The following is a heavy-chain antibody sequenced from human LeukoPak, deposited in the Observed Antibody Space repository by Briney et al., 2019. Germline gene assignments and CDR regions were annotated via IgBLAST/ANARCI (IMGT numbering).Heavy chain of an antibody. CDR1: AFTFTTYW. Sequence: GGSLRLSXAASAFTFTTYWMSWVRQAPGKWLEWVANMNQDGSEKNYVESVKGRFTISRDNTKNSLYLQMNSLRVEDTAVYYCARDPLGYCGSTSCYTAPYYMDVWGKGTTVTVSS. CDR2: MNQDGSEK. J-gene: IGHJ6*03. CDR3: ARDPLGYCGSTSCYTAPYYMDV. D-gene: IGHD2-2*02. V-gene: IGHV3-7*01.